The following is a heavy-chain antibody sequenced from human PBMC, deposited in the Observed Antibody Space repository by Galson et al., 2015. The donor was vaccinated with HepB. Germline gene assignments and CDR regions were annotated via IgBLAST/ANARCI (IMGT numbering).Heavy chain of an antibody. J-gene: IGHJ4*02. D-gene: IGHD3-10*01. CDR2: TYYRSRWYN. Sequence: CAISGDSVSSNSAAWNWIRQSPSRGLEWLGRTYYRSRWYNDYAVSVNSRIIIAPDTSENQVSLKLSSVTAADTAVYYCAIVVRGEYYFDYWGQGTLVTVSS. V-gene: IGHV6-1*01. CDR1: GDSVSSNSAA. CDR3: AIVVRGEYYFDY.